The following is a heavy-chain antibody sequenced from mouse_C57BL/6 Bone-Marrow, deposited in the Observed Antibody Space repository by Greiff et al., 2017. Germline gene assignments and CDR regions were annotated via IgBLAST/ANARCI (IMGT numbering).Heavy chain of an antibody. Sequence: EVQLQESGGGLVKPGGSLKLSCAASGFTFSDYGMHWVRQAPEKGLEWVAYISSGSSTIYYVDTVKGRFTISRDNAKNTLFLPMTSLRSEDTAMYYCAKSYYCGSPYYGDYWGQGTTLTVSS. CDR1: GFTFSDYG. J-gene: IGHJ2*01. D-gene: IGHD1-1*01. CDR2: ISSGSSTI. CDR3: AKSYYCGSPYYGDY. V-gene: IGHV5-17*01.